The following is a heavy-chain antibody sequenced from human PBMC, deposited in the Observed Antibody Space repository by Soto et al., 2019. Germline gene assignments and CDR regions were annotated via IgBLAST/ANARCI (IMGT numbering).Heavy chain of an antibody. D-gene: IGHD3-22*01. V-gene: IGHV4-61*08. CDR2: IYYSGST. CDR3: ARVGDSSAYYYATGLDY. J-gene: IGHJ4*02. Sequence: SETLSLTCTVSGGSISSGGYYWSWIRQPPGKGLEWIGYIYYSGSTNYNPSVKSRVTISVDMSKNQFSLKLSSVTAADTAVYYCARVGDSSAYYYATGLDYWGQGTLVPVSS. CDR1: GGSISSGGYY.